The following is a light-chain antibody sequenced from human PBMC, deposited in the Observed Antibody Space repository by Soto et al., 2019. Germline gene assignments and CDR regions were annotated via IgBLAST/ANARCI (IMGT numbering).Light chain of an antibody. J-gene: IGKJ2*01. V-gene: IGKV1-39*01. CDR3: QQSHGFPYT. CDR2: AAS. CDR1: QTTSTS. Sequence: DIQMTQSPSSLSASVGDRVTITCRASQTTSTSLNWYQQKSGKAPKLLIYAASSLQSGVPSRFSGSGSGTDFTLTISSLQSEDFATYYCQQSHGFPYTFGQGTKLEIK.